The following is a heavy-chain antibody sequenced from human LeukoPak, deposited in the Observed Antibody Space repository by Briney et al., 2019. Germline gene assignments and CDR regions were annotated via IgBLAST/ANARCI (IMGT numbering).Heavy chain of an antibody. V-gene: IGHV3-7*01. Sequence: QSGGSLRLSCAASGFTFSNYWMSWVRQAPGKGLEWVANIKLDGSEKYYVDSVKGRFTISRDNGKNSLYLQMNSLRPEDTAVYYCARGFSGYRWGQGTLVTASS. D-gene: IGHD3-22*01. J-gene: IGHJ4*02. CDR3: ARGFSGYR. CDR1: GFTFSNYW. CDR2: IKLDGSEK.